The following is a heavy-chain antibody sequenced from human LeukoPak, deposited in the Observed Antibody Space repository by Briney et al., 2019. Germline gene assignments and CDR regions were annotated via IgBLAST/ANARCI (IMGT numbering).Heavy chain of an antibody. CDR1: GGSFSGYY. J-gene: IGHJ6*03. V-gene: IGHV4-34*01. Sequence: PSETLSLTCAVDGGSFSGYYWSWIRQPPGKGLEWIGEINHSGSTNYNPSLKSRVTISVDTSKNQFSLKLSSVTAADTAVYYCAREEAGPYYYMDVWGKGTTVTVSS. CDR2: INHSGST. D-gene: IGHD6-13*01. CDR3: AREEAGPYYYMDV.